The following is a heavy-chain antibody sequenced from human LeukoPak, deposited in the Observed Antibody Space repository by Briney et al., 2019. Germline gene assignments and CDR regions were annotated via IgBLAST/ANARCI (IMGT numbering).Heavy chain of an antibody. D-gene: IGHD3-9*01. V-gene: IGHV4-59*01. CDR2: IYYSGST. Sequence: SETLSLTCTVSGGSISSYYWSWIWQPPGKGLEWIGYIYYSGSTNYNPSLKSRVTISVDTSKNQFSLKLSSVTAADTAVYYCAREAGYFGPVDYWGQGTLVTVSS. CDR1: GGSISSYY. J-gene: IGHJ4*02. CDR3: AREAGYFGPVDY.